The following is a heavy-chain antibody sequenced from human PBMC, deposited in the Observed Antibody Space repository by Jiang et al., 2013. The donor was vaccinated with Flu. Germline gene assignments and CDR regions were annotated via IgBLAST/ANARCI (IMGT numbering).Heavy chain of an antibody. D-gene: IGHD1-26*01. J-gene: IGHJ4*02. V-gene: IGHV3-23*01. Sequence: AMSWVRQAPGKGLEWVLIVLVVVVVTHTNADSVKGRFTISRDNSKNTLYLQMNSLRAEDTAVYYCAKDGLAVGATYMPPYFDYWGQGTLVTVSS. CDR1: A. CDR3: AKDGLAVGATYMPPYFDY. CDR2: LVVVVVT.